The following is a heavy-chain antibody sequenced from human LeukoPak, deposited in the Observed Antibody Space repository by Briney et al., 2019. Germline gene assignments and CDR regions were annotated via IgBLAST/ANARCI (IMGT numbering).Heavy chain of an antibody. J-gene: IGHJ6*03. CDR2: IYYSGST. CDR3: ARDTRWELLLGYYYYMDV. V-gene: IGHV4-39*07. Sequence: SETLSLTCTVSGGSIGSSSYYWGWIRQPPGKGLEWIGSIYYSGSTYYNPSLKSRVTISVDTSKNQFSLKLSSVTAADTAVYYCARDTRWELLLGYYYYMDVWGKGTTVTVSS. D-gene: IGHD1-26*01. CDR1: GGSIGSSSYY.